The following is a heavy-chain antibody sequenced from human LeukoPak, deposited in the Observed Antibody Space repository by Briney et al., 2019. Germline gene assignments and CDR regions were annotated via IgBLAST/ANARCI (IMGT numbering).Heavy chain of an antibody. Sequence: ASVKVPCKVSGYTLTELSMHWVRQAPGKGLEWMGGFDPEDGETIYAQKFQGRVTITEDTSTDTAYMELSSLRSEDTAVYYCAIGVVPAAINFDYWGQGTLVTVSS. CDR3: AIGVVPAAINFDY. V-gene: IGHV1-24*01. CDR2: FDPEDGET. D-gene: IGHD2-2*01. CDR1: GYTLTELS. J-gene: IGHJ4*02.